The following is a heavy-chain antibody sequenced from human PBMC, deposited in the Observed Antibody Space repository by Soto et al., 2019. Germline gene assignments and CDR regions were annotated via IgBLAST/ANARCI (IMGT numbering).Heavy chain of an antibody. CDR3: ATYSSGWYGLFDY. CDR2: ISGSGGST. J-gene: IGHJ4*02. D-gene: IGHD6-19*01. CDR1: GFTFSSYA. Sequence: GGSLRLSCAASGFTFSSYAMSWVRQAPGKGLEWVSAISGSGGSTYYADSVKGRFTISRDNSKNTLYLQMNSLRAEDTAVYYCATYSSGWYGLFDYWGQGTLVTVSS. V-gene: IGHV3-23*01.